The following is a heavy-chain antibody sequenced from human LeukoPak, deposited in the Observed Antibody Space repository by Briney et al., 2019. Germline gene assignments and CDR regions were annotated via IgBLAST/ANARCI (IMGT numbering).Heavy chain of an antibody. V-gene: IGHV3-48*03. CDR3: ARRLRLEGGYYFDY. Sequence: GGSLRLSCAASGFTFSSYEMNWVRQAPGKGLEWVSYISSSGSTIYYADSVKGRFTISRDNAKNTLYLQMNSLRAEDTAVYYCARRLRLEGGYYFDYWGQGTLVTVSS. CDR2: ISSSGSTI. J-gene: IGHJ4*02. CDR1: GFTFSSYE. D-gene: IGHD3-16*01.